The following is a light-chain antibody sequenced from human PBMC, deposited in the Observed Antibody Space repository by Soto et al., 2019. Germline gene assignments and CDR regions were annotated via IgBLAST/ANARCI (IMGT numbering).Light chain of an antibody. J-gene: IGLJ2*01. Sequence: QSALTQPPSASGSPGQSVTISCTGTSSDVGGYHYVSWYQQHPGKAPKLMIHEVTKRPSGVPDRFSGSKSDNTASLTVSGIQGEDEADYYCSSYAGSNNLVFGGGTKLTVL. CDR3: SSYAGSNNLV. V-gene: IGLV2-8*01. CDR1: SSDVGGYHY. CDR2: EVT.